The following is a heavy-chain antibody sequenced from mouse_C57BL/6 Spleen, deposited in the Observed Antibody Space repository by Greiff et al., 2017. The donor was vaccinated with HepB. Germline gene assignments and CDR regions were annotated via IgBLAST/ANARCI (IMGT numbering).Heavy chain of an antibody. CDR2: IDPENGDT. CDR3: TTGDPFAD. CDR1: GFNIKDDY. V-gene: IGHV14-4*01. J-gene: IGHJ3*01. Sequence: EVKLQQSGAELVRPGASVKLSCTASGFNIKDDYMHWVKQRPEQGLEWIGWIDPENGDTEYASKFQGKATITADTSSNTAYLQLSSLTSEDTAVYYCTTGDPFADWGQGTLVTVSA.